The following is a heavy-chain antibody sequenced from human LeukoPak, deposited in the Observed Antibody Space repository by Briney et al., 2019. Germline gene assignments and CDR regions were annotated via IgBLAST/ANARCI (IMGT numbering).Heavy chain of an antibody. CDR3: AKDSSGYRNYFDY. V-gene: IGHV3-30*18. CDR1: GFTFSSYG. CDR2: ISYDGSNK. J-gene: IGHJ4*02. D-gene: IGHD3-22*01. Sequence: QPGRSLRLSCAASGFTFSSYGMHWVRQAPGKGLEWVAVISYDGSNKYYADSVKGRFTISGDNSKNTLYLQMNSLRAEDTAVYYCAKDSSGYRNYFDYWGQGTLVTVSS.